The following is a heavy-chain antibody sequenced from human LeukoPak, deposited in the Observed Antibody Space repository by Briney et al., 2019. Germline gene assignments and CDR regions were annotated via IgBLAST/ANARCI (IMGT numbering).Heavy chain of an antibody. V-gene: IGHV4-30-2*01. Sequence: PSETLSLTCTVSGGSISSGGYYWSWIRQPPGKGLEWIGYIYHSGSTYYNPSLKSRVTISVDRSKNQFSLKLSSVTAADTAVYYCARENTAWEWELPHPERTIDYWGQGTLVTVSS. J-gene: IGHJ4*02. CDR1: GGSISSGGYY. CDR3: ARENTAWEWELPHPERTIDY. CDR2: IYHSGST. D-gene: IGHD1-26*01.